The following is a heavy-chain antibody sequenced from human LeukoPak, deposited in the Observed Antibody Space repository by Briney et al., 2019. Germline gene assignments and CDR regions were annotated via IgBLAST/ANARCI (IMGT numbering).Heavy chain of an antibody. J-gene: IGHJ4*02. V-gene: IGHV3-21*01. D-gene: IGHD3-22*01. CDR2: ISSSSSYI. CDR1: GFTFSSYC. Sequence: GGSLRLSCAASGFTFSSYCMNWVRQAPGKGLEWVSSISSSSSYIYYADSVKGRFTISRDNAKNSLYLQMNSLRAEDTAVYYCARDNYDSSGYFPSGFDYWGQGTLVTVSS. CDR3: ARDNYDSSGYFPSGFDY.